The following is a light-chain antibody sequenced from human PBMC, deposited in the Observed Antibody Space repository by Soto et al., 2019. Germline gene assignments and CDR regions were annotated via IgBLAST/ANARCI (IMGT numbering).Light chain of an antibody. V-gene: IGLV2-11*01. Sequence: QSALTQPRSVFGSPGQSVTISCTGTSSDGGGYNSVSWYQQHPGKAPKLMMYDVSTRPPAVPDRFSGSKSGNTAPLTISGLQAEDESDYFCCSFAGMSTLYVYATAPKVTVL. CDR1: SSDGGGYNS. CDR3: CSFAGMSTLYV. J-gene: IGLJ1*01. CDR2: DVS.